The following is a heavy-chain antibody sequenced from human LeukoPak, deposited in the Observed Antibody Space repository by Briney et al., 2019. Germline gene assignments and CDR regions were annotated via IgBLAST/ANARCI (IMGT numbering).Heavy chain of an antibody. Sequence: GASVKVSCKASGYTFTGYGISWVRQAPGQGLEWMGWISAYNGNTNYAQKLQGRVTMTTDTSTSTAYMELRSLRSDDTAVYYCARVRAFGGVIAPAVKYYFDYWGQGTLVTVSS. CDR3: ARVRAFGGVIAPAVKYYFDY. CDR1: GYTFTGYG. J-gene: IGHJ4*02. CDR2: ISAYNGNT. D-gene: IGHD3-16*02. V-gene: IGHV1-18*01.